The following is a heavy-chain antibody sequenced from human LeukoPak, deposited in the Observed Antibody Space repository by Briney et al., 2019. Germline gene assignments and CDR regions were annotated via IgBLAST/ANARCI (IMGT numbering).Heavy chain of an antibody. D-gene: IGHD3-9*01. CDR2: IYYRETT. CDR1: ADSMRDHF. CDR3: ARTGDVYDTLTGYSYFFDY. V-gene: IGHV4-59*08. Sequence: SETLSLTRTASADSMRDHFWSWIRQPPGKGLEWIGYIYYRETTNYNPSLKSRVTISIDKSKRQFSLRLNSVTASDTAVYYCARTGDVYDTLTGYSYFFDYWGQGTLVTVSS. J-gene: IGHJ4*02.